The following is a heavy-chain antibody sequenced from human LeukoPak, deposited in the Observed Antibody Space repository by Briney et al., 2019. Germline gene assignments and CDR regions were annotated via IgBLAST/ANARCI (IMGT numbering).Heavy chain of an antibody. V-gene: IGHV3-64*01. CDR1: GFTFSTYA. CDR3: AREGAAASVDY. Sequence: GGSLRLSCVASGFTFSTYAMHWVRQAPGKGLEYVSAISSNGIATYYGNSVKGRFTISRDNSKNTLYLQMDSLRGEDMAVYYCAREGAAASVDYWGEGALVTVSS. D-gene: IGHD6-13*01. CDR2: ISSNGIAT. J-gene: IGHJ4*02.